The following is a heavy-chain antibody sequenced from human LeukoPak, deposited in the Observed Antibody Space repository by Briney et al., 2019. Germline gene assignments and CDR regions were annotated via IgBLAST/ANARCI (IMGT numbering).Heavy chain of an antibody. D-gene: IGHD4-23*01. J-gene: IGHJ4*02. CDR3: ARGRPHGNDY. CDR2: IWYDGSNK. Sequence: GGSLRLSCAASGFTFSNSAIYWVRQAPGKGLEWVTLIWYDGSNKFYADSVKGRFTISRDNSKNTLYLQMNSLRVEDTAVYYCARGRPHGNDYWGQGTLVTVSS. CDR1: GFTFSNSA. V-gene: IGHV3-33*01.